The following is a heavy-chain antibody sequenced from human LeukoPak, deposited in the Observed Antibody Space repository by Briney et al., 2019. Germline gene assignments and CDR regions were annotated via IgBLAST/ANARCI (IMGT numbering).Heavy chain of an antibody. V-gene: IGHV3-48*01. CDR2: ISTNSGTI. D-gene: IGHD3-10*01. J-gene: IGHJ4*02. Sequence: GGSLRLSCAASGFTFSIYTMNWVRQAPGKGLEWISYISTNSGTIWYADSVKGRFSISRDNAKNLLFLHMNSLRAEDTAVYYCAKAHYFGSGSFDHWGQGTLVTVSP. CDR1: GFTFSIYT. CDR3: AKAHYFGSGSFDH.